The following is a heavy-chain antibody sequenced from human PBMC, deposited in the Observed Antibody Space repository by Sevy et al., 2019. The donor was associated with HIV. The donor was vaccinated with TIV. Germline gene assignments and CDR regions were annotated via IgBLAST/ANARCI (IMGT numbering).Heavy chain of an antibody. V-gene: IGHV3-48*03. CDR3: ARATYYYDSSGPYYFDY. J-gene: IGHJ4*02. CDR2: ITSSGSTI. Sequence: GGSLRLSCAASGFTFSNFEMNWVRQAPGKGLEWISYITSSGSTIYYADSLQGRFTISRDNAKNSLFLQMNILRAEDTAVYYCARATYYYDSSGPYYFDYWGQGTLVTVSS. CDR1: GFTFSNFE. D-gene: IGHD3-22*01.